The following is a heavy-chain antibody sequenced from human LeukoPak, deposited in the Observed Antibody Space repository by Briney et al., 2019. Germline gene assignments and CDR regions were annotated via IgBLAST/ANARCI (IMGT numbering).Heavy chain of an antibody. V-gene: IGHV3-21*01. CDR2: ISSSSSYI. CDR1: GFTFSSYS. D-gene: IGHD4-17*01. J-gene: IGHJ4*02. Sequence: GGSLRLSCAASGFTFSSYSMNWVRQAPGKGLEWVSSISSSSSYIYYADSVKGRFTISRDNAKSSLYLQMNSLRAEDTAVYYCARWYYGDYQQFDYWGQGTLVTVSS. CDR3: ARWYYGDYQQFDY.